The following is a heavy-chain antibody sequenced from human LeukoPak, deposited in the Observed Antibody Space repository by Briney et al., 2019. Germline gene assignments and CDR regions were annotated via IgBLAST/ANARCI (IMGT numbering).Heavy chain of an antibody. D-gene: IGHD3-9*01. CDR1: GFTFSSYA. CDR3: ARGIRYFDWLFPTGAFDI. CDR2: ISCDGSNK. V-gene: IGHV3-30-3*01. Sequence: PGGSLRLSCAASGFTFSSYAMHWVRQAPGKGLEWVAVISCDGSNKYYADSVKGRFTISRDNSKNTLYLQMNSLRAEDTAVYYCARGIRYFDWLFPTGAFDIWGQGTMVTVSS. J-gene: IGHJ3*02.